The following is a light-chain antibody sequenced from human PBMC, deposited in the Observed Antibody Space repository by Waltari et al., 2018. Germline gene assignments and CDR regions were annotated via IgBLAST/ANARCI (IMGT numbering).Light chain of an antibody. CDR2: EVS. J-gene: IGLJ3*02. CDR3: SSYTSSSTLV. Sequence: QSALTQPASVSGSPGQSITLSCPGTSSDAGGYNYVSWYQQHPGKAPKLMIYEVSNRPSGVSNRFSGSKSGNTASLTISGLQAEDEADYYCSSYTSSSTLVFGGGTKLTVL. CDR1: SSDAGGYNY. V-gene: IGLV2-14*01.